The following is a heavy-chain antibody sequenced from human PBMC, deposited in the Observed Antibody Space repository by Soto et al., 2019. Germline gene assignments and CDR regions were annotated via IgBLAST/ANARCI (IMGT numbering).Heavy chain of an antibody. CDR3: ARRYGLSAFDI. CDR1: GGSISSYY. V-gene: IGHV4-59*08. J-gene: IGHJ3*02. D-gene: IGHD3-10*01. CDR2: IYYSGST. Sequence: QVQLQESGPGLVKPSETLSLTCTVSGGSISSYYWSWIRQPPGKGLEWIGDIYYSGSTNYNPSLNSRVTISVDTSKNQFSLKLSSVPAADTAVYFCARRYGLSAFDIWGQGTMVTVSS.